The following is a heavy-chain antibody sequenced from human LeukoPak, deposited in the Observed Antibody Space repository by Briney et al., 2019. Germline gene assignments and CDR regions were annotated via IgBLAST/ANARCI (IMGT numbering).Heavy chain of an antibody. D-gene: IGHD6-13*01. CDR1: GGSISSAGYS. V-gene: IGHV4-30-2*01. CDR2: IYQSGST. Sequence: PSQTLSLTCAVSGGSISSAGYSWSWIRQPPGKGLEWIGYIYQSGSTYYNPSLKSRVTISVDRSKNQFSLKLSSMTAADTAVYYCARIAEPLYYFDYWGQGNLVTVSS. CDR3: ARIAEPLYYFDY. J-gene: IGHJ4*02.